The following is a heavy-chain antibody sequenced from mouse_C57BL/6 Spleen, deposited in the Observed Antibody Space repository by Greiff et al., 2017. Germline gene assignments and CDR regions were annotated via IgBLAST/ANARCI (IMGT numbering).Heavy chain of an antibody. CDR3: AIYYDYLWYFDV. Sequence: QVQLQQSGAELVKPGASVKMSCKASGYTFTSYWITWVKQRPGQGLEWIGDIYPGSGSTNYNEKFKSKATLTVDTSSSTAYMQLSSLTSEDSAVYYCAIYYDYLWYFDVWGTGTTVTVSS. D-gene: IGHD2-4*01. CDR1: GYTFTSYW. CDR2: IYPGSGST. J-gene: IGHJ1*03. V-gene: IGHV1-55*01.